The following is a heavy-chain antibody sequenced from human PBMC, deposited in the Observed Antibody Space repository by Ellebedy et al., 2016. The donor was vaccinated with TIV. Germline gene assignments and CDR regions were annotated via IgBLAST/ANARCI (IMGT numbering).Heavy chain of an antibody. Sequence: SETLSLXXNVSGGTISSTYYYWGWIRQSPEKGLEWIGSIYHSGSTYYNPSLKSRLTISLDTTKNQFSLRLDSVTAADTAVYYCASSPSGYEIPYWGQGTLVTVSS. V-gene: IGHV4-39*07. CDR2: IYHSGST. CDR3: ASSPSGYEIPY. CDR1: GGTISSTYYY. J-gene: IGHJ4*02. D-gene: IGHD5-12*01.